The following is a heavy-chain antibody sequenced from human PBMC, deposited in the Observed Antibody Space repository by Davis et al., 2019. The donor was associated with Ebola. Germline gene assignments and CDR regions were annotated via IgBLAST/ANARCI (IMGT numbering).Heavy chain of an antibody. J-gene: IGHJ4*02. Sequence: GESLKISCAASGFTFSSYGMHWVRQAPGKGLEWVAVIWYDGSNKYYADSVKGRFTISRDNSKNTLYLQMNSLRAEDTAVYYCAGSPSAAAFPFDYWGQGTLVTVSS. CDR2: IWYDGSNK. V-gene: IGHV3-33*01. D-gene: IGHD6-13*01. CDR3: AGSPSAAAFPFDY. CDR1: GFTFSSYG.